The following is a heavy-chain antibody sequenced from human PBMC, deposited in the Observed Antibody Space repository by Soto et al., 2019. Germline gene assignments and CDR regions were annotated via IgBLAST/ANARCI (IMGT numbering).Heavy chain of an antibody. CDR1: GGSLSRCDYS. Sequence: SETLSLTCTVSGGSLSRCDYSCSWFRLPQEKGLEWIGYIYYSGSTYYNPSLKSRVTISVDTSKNQFSLKLSSVTAADTAVYYCAREIVWYYDSSGYYYSDAFDIWGQGTMVT. CDR2: IYYSGST. D-gene: IGHD3-22*01. J-gene: IGHJ3*02. CDR3: AREIVWYYDSSGYYYSDAFDI. V-gene: IGHV4-30-4*01.